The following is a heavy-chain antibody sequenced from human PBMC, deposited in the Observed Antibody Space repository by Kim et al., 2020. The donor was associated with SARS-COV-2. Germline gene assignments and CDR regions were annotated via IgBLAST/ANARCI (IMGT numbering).Heavy chain of an antibody. CDR3: AKDPGSITIFGVVNV. CDR2: ISGSGGST. Sequence: GGSLRLSCAASGFTFSSYAMSWVRQAPGKGLEWVSAISGSGGSTYYADSVKGRFTISRDNSKNTLYLQMNSLRAEDTAVYYCAKDPGSITIFGVVNVWGQGTTVTVSS. V-gene: IGHV3-23*01. J-gene: IGHJ6*02. D-gene: IGHD3-3*01. CDR1: GFTFSSYA.